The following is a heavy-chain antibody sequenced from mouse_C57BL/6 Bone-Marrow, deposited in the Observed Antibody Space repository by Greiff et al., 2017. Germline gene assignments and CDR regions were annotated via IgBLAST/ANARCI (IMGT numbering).Heavy chain of an antibody. Sequence: SGPELVKPGASVKLSCKASGYTFTSYDINWVKQRPGQGLEWIGWIYPRDGSTKYNEKFKGKATLPVDTSSSTAYMELHSLTSEDSAVYFCAREGSYNYWGQGTTLTGSS. CDR3: AREGSYNY. CDR2: IYPRDGST. D-gene: IGHD1-1*02. J-gene: IGHJ2*01. V-gene: IGHV1-85*01. CDR1: GYTFTSYD.